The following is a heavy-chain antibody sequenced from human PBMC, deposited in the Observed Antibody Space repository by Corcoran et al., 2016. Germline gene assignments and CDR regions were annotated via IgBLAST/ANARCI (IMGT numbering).Heavy chain of an antibody. J-gene: IGHJ4*02. Sequence: QVQLQESGPGLVKPSGTLSLTCAVSGGSISSSNWWSWVRQPPGKGLEWIGEIYHSGSTNYNPSLKSRVTISVDKSKNQFSLKLSSVTAADTAVYYCARDRADYDSSGYQYYFDYWGQGTLVTVSS. V-gene: IGHV4-4*02. CDR2: IYHSGST. CDR3: ARDRADYDSSGYQYYFDY. CDR1: GGSISSSNW. D-gene: IGHD3-22*01.